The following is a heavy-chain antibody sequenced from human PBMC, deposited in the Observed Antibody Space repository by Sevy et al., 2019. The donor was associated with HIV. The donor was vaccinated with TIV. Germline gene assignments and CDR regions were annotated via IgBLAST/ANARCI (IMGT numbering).Heavy chain of an antibody. Sequence: GGSLRLSCGASGFTFSNYAMSWVRQAPGKGPEWVSGINNGGSTYYADSVKGRFTISRDNSKKMVFLQMNSLRAEDIAVYDCASGETTTITDLDYWGQGALVTVSS. CDR3: ASGETTTITDLDY. J-gene: IGHJ4*02. D-gene: IGHD5-12*01. CDR2: INNGGST. CDR1: GFTFSNYA. V-gene: IGHV3-23*01.